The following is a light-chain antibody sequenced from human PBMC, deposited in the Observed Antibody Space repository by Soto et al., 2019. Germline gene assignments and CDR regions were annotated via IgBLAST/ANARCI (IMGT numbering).Light chain of an antibody. Sequence: QSALTQPASVSGSPGQSITISCTGTSSDVGGYNYVSWYQHHPGKAPKLMIYEVSNRPSGVSNRFSGSKFGNTASLTISGLQAEDEADYYCSSYTTRSTLVFGTGTKVTVL. CDR2: EVS. CDR3: SSYTTRSTLV. V-gene: IGLV2-14*01. J-gene: IGLJ1*01. CDR1: SSDVGGYNY.